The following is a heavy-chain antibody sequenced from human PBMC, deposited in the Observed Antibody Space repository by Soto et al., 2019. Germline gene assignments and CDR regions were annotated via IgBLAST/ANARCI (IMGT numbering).Heavy chain of an antibody. CDR3: ARLGTSSTTNYYAMDV. CDR1: GYIFTSYW. Sequence: ESLKISFKGSGYIFTSYWLSWVRQMPGQGLEWMGRIDPSDSYTNYSPSFQIHVTISADKSISTAYLQWSSLKASDTAMHHCARLGTSSTTNYYAMDVWGQGTTVSVSS. V-gene: IGHV5-10-1*01. J-gene: IGHJ6*02. CDR2: IDPSDSYT. D-gene: IGHD2-2*01.